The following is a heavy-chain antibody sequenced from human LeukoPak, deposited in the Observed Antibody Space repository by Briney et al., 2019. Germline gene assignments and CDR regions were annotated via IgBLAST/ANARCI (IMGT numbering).Heavy chain of an antibody. J-gene: IGHJ6*03. CDR3: AKGYGWEASYYYYYMDV. Sequence: GGSLRLFCAASGRTFSSYAMSWVRQAPGKGLEWVSAISGSGGSTYYADSVKGRFTISRDNSKNTLYLQMNSLRAEDTAVYYCAKGYGWEASYYYYYMDVWGKGTTVTISS. D-gene: IGHD1-26*01. CDR2: ISGSGGST. CDR1: GRTFSSYA. V-gene: IGHV3-23*01.